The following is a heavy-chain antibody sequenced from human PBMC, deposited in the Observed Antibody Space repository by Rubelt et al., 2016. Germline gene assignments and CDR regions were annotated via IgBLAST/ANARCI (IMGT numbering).Heavy chain of an antibody. V-gene: IGHV1-18*01. CDR2: ISAYNGNT. D-gene: IGHD3-10*01. J-gene: IGHJ5*02. CDR3: ARCYGSGSYGNWFDP. CDR1: GYTFTSYG. Sequence: QVQLVQSGAEVKKPGASVKVSCKASGYTFTSYGISWVRQAPGQGLEWMGWISAYNGNTNYAQKLKGGVTMTTDTSTSTADMELRSLRSDDTAVYYWARCYGSGSYGNWFDPWGQGTLVTVSS.